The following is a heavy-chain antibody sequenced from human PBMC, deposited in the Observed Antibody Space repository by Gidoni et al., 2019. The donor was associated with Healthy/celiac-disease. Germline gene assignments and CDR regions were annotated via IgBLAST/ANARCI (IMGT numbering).Heavy chain of an antibody. V-gene: IGHV3-30-3*01. J-gene: IGHJ4*02. Sequence: QVQLVESGGGVVQPGRSLRLSCSASGFTFSSYAMHWVRQAPGKGLEWVAVISYDGSNKYYADSVKGRFTISRDNSKNTLYLQMNSLRAEDTAVYYCARDFSYGYSLDYWGQGTLVTVSS. D-gene: IGHD5-18*01. CDR3: ARDFSYGYSLDY. CDR1: GFTFSSYA. CDR2: ISYDGSNK.